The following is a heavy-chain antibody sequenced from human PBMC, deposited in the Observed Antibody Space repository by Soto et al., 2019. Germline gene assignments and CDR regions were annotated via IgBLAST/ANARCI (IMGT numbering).Heavy chain of an antibody. D-gene: IGHD3-9*01. J-gene: IGHJ6*02. Sequence: PGGSLRLSCAASGFTFSSYGMHWVRQAPGKGLEWVAVISYDGSNKYYADSVKGRFTISRDNSKNTLYLQMNSLRAEDTAVYYCAKCLLEFYDILTGYPYYYYGMDVWGQGTTVTVSS. CDR1: GFTFSSYG. V-gene: IGHV3-30*18. CDR3: AKCLLEFYDILTGYPYYYYGMDV. CDR2: ISYDGSNK.